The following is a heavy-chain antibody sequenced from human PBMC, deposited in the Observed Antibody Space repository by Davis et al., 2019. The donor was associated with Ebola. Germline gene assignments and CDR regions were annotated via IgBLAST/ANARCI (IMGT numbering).Heavy chain of an antibody. J-gene: IGHJ5*02. D-gene: IGHD4-17*01. CDR2: IYYSGST. CDR1: GFTFSGYA. Sequence: ESLKISCAASGFTFSGYAMSWVRQAPGKGLEWIGSIYYSGSTYYNPSLKSRVTISVDTSKNQFSLKLSSVTAADTAVYYCARAQTTVTTCWFDPWGQGTLVTVSS. CDR3: ARAQTTVTTCWFDP. V-gene: IGHV4-38-2*01.